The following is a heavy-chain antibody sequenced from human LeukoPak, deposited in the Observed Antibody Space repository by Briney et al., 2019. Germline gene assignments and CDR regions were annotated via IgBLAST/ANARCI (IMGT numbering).Heavy chain of an antibody. J-gene: IGHJ5*02. D-gene: IGHD6-13*01. CDR2: IYYSGST. V-gene: IGHV4-30-4*08. Sequence: PSETLSLTCTVSGGSISSGDYYWSWIRQPPGKGLEWIGYIYYSGSTYYNPSLKSRVTISVDTSKNQFSLKLSSVTAADTAVYYCARDSRARGHSSSWYWDWFDPWGQGTLVTVSS. CDR1: GGSISSGDYY. CDR3: ARDSRARGHSSSWYWDWFDP.